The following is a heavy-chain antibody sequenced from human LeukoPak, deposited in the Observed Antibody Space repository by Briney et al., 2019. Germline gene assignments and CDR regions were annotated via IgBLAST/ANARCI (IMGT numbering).Heavy chain of an antibody. CDR3: ASPRHNYDFWSGYYGDAFDI. J-gene: IGHJ3*02. V-gene: IGHV1-18*01. Sequence: ASVKVSCKASGYTFTSYGISWVRQASGQGLEWLGWSSTYNGDTNYAQKVQGRVTMTTDTSTITAYMELRSLRSDDTAVYYCASPRHNYDFWSGYYGDAFDIWGQGTMVTVSS. CDR2: SSTYNGDT. D-gene: IGHD3-3*01. CDR1: GYTFTSYG.